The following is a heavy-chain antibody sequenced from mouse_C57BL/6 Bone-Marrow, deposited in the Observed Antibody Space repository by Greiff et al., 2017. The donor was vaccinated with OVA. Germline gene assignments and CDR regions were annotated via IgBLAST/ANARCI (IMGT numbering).Heavy chain of an antibody. V-gene: IGHV1-5*01. CDR3: TSGGRASMDY. Sequence: VQLKQPGTVLARPGASVKMSCKTSGYTFTSYWMHWVKQRPGQGLEWIGAIYPGNSDTSYNQKFKGKAKLTAVTSASTDYMELSSLTSEDSAVYYCTSGGRASMDYWGQGTSVTVSS. J-gene: IGHJ4*01. CDR2: IYPGNSDT. CDR1: GYTFTSYW.